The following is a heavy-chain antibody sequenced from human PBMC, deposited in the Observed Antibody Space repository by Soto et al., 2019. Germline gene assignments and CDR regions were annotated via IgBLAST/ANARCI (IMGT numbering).Heavy chain of an antibody. Sequence: EVQLVESGGGLVQPGGSLKLSCAASGFTFSGSAMHWVRQASGKGLEWVGRIRSKANSYATAYAASVKGRFTISRVXSKNTAYLQMNSLKTEDTAVYYCSRLVGATSSFDYWGQGTLVTVSS. CDR2: IRSKANSYAT. V-gene: IGHV3-73*02. J-gene: IGHJ4*02. CDR3: SRLVGATSSFDY. D-gene: IGHD1-26*01. CDR1: GFTFSGSA.